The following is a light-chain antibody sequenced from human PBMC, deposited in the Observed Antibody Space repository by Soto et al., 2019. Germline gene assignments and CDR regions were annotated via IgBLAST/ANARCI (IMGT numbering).Light chain of an antibody. J-gene: IGKJ2*01. CDR3: QQYGGSPPYT. Sequence: EIVLTQSPATLALSPGERVTLSCMASQSISSSYLAWYQQKPGQAPRLLIYGTSSRATGIPDRFSGSGSRTDFTLIISRLEPEDFAVYYCQQYGGSPPYTFGQGTKLELK. CDR1: QSISSSY. V-gene: IGKV3-20*01. CDR2: GTS.